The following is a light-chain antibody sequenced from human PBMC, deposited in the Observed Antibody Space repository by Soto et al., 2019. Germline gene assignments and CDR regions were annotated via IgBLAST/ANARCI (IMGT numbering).Light chain of an antibody. J-gene: IGKJ5*01. CDR3: QQYGSSST. CDR2: DAS. CDR1: ESVRTN. V-gene: IGKV3-20*01. Sequence: VVAQSPATPSVSPGGTAHLSCRASESVRTNLAWYQQKPGQAPRLPIYDASNRANGIPARFSGSGSGTDFTLTISRLEPEDFAVYYCQQYGSSSTFGQGTRLEI.